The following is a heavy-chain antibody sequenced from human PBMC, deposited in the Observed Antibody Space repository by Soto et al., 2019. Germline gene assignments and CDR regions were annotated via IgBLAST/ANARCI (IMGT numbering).Heavy chain of an antibody. Sequence: QAQLVQSGAEGKKPGASVKVSCKASGYTFTGDYIHWVRQAPGQGLEWMGWIHPNSGGTNYAQKFQGRVTMTRDTSISTAYMELSRLFSDDTAVYYCARDHSLYFFDYWGQGTLVTVSS. J-gene: IGHJ4*02. CDR2: IHPNSGGT. CDR1: GYTFTGDY. CDR3: ARDHSLYFFDY. D-gene: IGHD5-18*01. V-gene: IGHV1-2*02.